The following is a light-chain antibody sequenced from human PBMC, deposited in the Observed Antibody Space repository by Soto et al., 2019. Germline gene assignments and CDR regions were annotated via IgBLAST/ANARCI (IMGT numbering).Light chain of an antibody. J-gene: IGKJ3*01. CDR3: QQYYSTPFC. V-gene: IGKV4-1*01. CDR1: QSVLYSSNNKNY. Sequence: DIVMTQSPDSLAVSLGERATINCKSSQSVLYSSNNKNYLAWYQQKPGQPPKLLIYWASTRESGVPDRFSGSGSGTDFTLTISSLQAEDVAVYYCQQYYSTPFCFGPGTKVDIK. CDR2: WAS.